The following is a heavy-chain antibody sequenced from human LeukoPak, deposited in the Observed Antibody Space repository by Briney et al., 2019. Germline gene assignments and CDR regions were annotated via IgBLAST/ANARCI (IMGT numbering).Heavy chain of an antibody. CDR3: AREKGLRYFDRFDR. V-gene: IGHV3-30*02. CDR2: IRYDGSNK. CDR1: GFTLSSYG. Sequence: GGSLRLSCAASGFTLSSYGMHWVRQAPGKGLEWVAFIRYDGSNKYYADSVKGRFTISRDNSKNTLYLQMNSLRAEDTAVYYCAREKGLRYFDRFDRSGQRTLVTVSS. D-gene: IGHD3-9*01. J-gene: IGHJ5*02.